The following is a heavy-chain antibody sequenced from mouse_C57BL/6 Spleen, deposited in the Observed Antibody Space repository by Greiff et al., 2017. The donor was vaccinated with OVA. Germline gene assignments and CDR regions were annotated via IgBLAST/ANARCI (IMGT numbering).Heavy chain of an antibody. J-gene: IGHJ1*03. CDR1: GYAFSSSW. Sequence: QVQLKESGPELVKPGASVKISCKASGYAFSSSWMNWVKQRPGKGLEWIGRIYPGDGDTNYNGKFKGKATLTADKSSSTAYMQLSSLTSEDSAVYCCATYYGSSYSYWYFDVWGTGTTVTVSS. V-gene: IGHV1-82*01. CDR2: IYPGDGDT. D-gene: IGHD1-1*01. CDR3: ATYYGSSYSYWYFDV.